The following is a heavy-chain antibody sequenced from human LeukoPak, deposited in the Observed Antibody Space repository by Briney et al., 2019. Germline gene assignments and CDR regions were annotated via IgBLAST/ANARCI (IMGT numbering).Heavy chain of an antibody. J-gene: IGHJ5*02. V-gene: IGHV4-34*01. CDR2: INHSGST. CDR3: ARGGLRFLEWLPAVGFDP. D-gene: IGHD3-3*01. CDR1: GGSFSGYY. Sequence: PSETLSLTCAVYGGSFSGYYWSWIRQPPGKGLEWIGEINHSGSTNYNPSLKSRVTISVDTSKNQFSLKLSSVTAADTAVYYCARGGLRFLEWLPAVGFDPWGQGTLVTVSS.